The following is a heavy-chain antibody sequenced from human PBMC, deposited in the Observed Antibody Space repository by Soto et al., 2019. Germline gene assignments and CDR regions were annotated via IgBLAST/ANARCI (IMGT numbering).Heavy chain of an antibody. V-gene: IGHV4-34*01. J-gene: IGHJ4*02. CDR1: GGSFSGYY. D-gene: IGHD2-2*01. CDR2: INHSGST. CDR3: ARHTRYQLLSFDY. Sequence: PSETLSLTCAVYGGSFSGYYWSWIRQPPGKGLEWIGEINHSGSTNYNPSLKSRVTISVDTSKNQFSLKLSSVTAADTAVYYCARHTRYQLLSFDYWGQGTLVTVSS.